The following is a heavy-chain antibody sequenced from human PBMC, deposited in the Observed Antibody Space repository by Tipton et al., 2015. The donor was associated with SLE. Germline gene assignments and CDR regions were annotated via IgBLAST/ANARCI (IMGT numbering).Heavy chain of an antibody. CDR3: AGGTETYFGH. CDR1: GFTYSGYA. Sequence: SLRLSCAASGFTYSGYAMHWVRQAPGKGLEWVAFIRADGSNKDYADSVKGRVTISRDNSKNTLYLQMNRLRVEDTAVYYCAGGTETYFGHWGQGTLVTVSS. D-gene: IGHD3-16*01. J-gene: IGHJ4*02. V-gene: IGHV3-30*02. CDR2: IRADGSNK.